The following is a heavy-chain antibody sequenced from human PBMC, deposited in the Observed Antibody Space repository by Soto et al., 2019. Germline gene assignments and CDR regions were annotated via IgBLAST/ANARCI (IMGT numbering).Heavy chain of an antibody. Sequence: QVQLVESGGGVVQPGRSLRLSCAASEFTFSNFGMHWVRQAPGKGLEWVAVIYYDGSNEYYADSVQGRFTISRDNSKNTRYLQMNSLRAEDTAVYYCARVDVVVAADAFDIWGQGTMVTVSS. D-gene: IGHD2-15*01. CDR2: IYYDGSNE. CDR3: ARVDVVVAADAFDI. J-gene: IGHJ3*02. V-gene: IGHV3-33*01. CDR1: EFTFSNFG.